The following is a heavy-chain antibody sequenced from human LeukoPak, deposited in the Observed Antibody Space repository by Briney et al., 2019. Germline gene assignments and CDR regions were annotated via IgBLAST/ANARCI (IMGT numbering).Heavy chain of an antibody. J-gene: IGHJ5*02. V-gene: IGHV4-59*01. CDR1: GGSISSYY. CDR3: ARSVRRDGYKMGYNWFDP. Sequence: SETLSLTCTVSGGSISSYYWGWIRQPPGKGLEWIGYIYYSRSTNYNPSLKSRVTISVDTSKNQFSLKLSSVTAADTAVYYCARSVRRDGYKMGYNWFDPWGQGTLVTVSS. CDR2: IYYSRST. D-gene: IGHD5-24*01.